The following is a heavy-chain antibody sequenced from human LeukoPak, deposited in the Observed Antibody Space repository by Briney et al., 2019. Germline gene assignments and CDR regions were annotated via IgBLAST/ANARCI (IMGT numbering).Heavy chain of an antibody. CDR2: ISGRGDST. Sequence: GGSLRLSCAASGFTFSSFAMSWVRQAPGKGLEWVSVISGRGDSTYYADPVKGRFTISRDNSKSTVYLQMNSLRAEDTAVYYCARETGDFDSWGQGTLVIVSS. V-gene: IGHV3-23*01. CDR1: GFTFSSFA. D-gene: IGHD7-27*01. CDR3: ARETGDFDS. J-gene: IGHJ4*02.